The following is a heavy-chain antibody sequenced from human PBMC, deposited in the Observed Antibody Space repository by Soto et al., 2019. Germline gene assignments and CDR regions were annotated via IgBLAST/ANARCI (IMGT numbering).Heavy chain of an antibody. J-gene: IGHJ6*02. V-gene: IGHV4-31*03. CDR1: GDSISTVNSS. CDR3: ARERGGCGFMDV. D-gene: IGHD2-15*01. CDR2: IYYSGST. Sequence: QVQLQESGPGLVTPSQTLSLTCTVSGDSISTVNSSWSWIRQHPGKGREWIGYIYYSGSTYYNPSLKSRVTISVETTKNQFSLKLSSVTAADTAVYYCARERGGCGFMDVWGQGTTVTVSS.